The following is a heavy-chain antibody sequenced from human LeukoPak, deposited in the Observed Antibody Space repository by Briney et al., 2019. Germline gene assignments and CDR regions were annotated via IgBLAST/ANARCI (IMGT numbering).Heavy chain of an antibody. D-gene: IGHD3-3*01. V-gene: IGHV4-34*01. CDR2: INHSGST. CDR3: ARGRFLVARHFDY. Sequence: TSETLSLTCAVYGGSFSGYYWSWIRQPPGKGLEWIGEINHSGSTNYNPSLESRVTISVDTSKNQFSLKLSSVTAADTAVYYCARGRFLVARHFDYWGQGTLVTVSS. CDR1: GGSFSGYY. J-gene: IGHJ4*02.